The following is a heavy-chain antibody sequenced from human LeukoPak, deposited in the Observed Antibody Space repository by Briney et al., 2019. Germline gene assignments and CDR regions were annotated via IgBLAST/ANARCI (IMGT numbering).Heavy chain of an antibody. V-gene: IGHV4-34*01. CDR2: INHSGST. CDR3: ARDLFRGLDY. J-gene: IGHJ4*02. CDR1: GGSFSGFY. Sequence: SETLSLTCAVSGGSFSGFYWSWLRQSPGKGLEWIGEINHSGSTNYNPSLKSRVTISVDTSKNQFSLKLSSVTAADTAVYYCARDLFRGLDYWGQGTLVTVSS. D-gene: IGHD3-10*01.